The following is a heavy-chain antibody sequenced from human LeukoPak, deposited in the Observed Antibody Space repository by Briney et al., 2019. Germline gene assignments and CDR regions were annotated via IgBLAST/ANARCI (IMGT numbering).Heavy chain of an antibody. CDR1: GFTFSNYD. Sequence: GGSLRLSCAASGFTFSNYDIHWVRQATGKGLEWVSAIDTAGDTYYPGSVKGRFTVSRENAKNSLYLQMNSLRAGDTAVYYCARVDGHDAFDIWGQGTMVTVSS. V-gene: IGHV3-13*01. CDR3: ARVDGHDAFDI. D-gene: IGHD5-24*01. J-gene: IGHJ3*02. CDR2: IDTAGDT.